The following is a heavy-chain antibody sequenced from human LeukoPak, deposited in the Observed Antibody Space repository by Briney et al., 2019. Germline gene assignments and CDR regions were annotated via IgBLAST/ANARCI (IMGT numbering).Heavy chain of an antibody. CDR1: GGTFSSYA. Sequence: SVKVSCKASGGTFSSYAISWVRQAPGRGLEWMGGIIPIFGTANYAQKFQGRVTITADKSTSTAYMELSSLRSEDTAVYYCARETLRITIFGVVGYYFDYWGQGTLVTVSS. V-gene: IGHV1-69*06. J-gene: IGHJ4*02. CDR3: ARETLRITIFGVVGYYFDY. CDR2: IIPIFGTA. D-gene: IGHD3-3*01.